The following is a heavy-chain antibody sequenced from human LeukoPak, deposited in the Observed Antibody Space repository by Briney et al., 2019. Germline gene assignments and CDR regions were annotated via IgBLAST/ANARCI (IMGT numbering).Heavy chain of an antibody. CDR2: ISSNGGST. CDR3: ARDPGTTFYYYYMDV. V-gene: IGHV3-64*01. J-gene: IGHJ6*03. CDR1: GFTFSSYA. Sequence: HPGGSLRLSCAASGFTFSSYAMHWVRQAPGKGLEYVSAISSNGGSTYYANSVKGRFTISRDNSKNTLYLQMGSLRAEDMAVYYCARDPGTTFYYYYMDVWGKGTTVTVSS. D-gene: IGHD1-7*01.